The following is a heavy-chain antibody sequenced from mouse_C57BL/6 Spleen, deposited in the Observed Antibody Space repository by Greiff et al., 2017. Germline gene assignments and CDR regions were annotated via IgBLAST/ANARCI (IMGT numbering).Heavy chain of an antibody. Sequence: VQLKQSGAELVRPGASVKLSCTASGFNIKDYYMHWVKQRPEQGLEWIGRIDPEDGDTEYAPKFQGKATMTADTSSNTAYLQLSSLTSEDTAVYYCTMLLLRLPWFAYWGQGTLVTVSA. V-gene: IGHV14-1*01. CDR3: TMLLLRLPWFAY. CDR2: IDPEDGDT. J-gene: IGHJ3*01. D-gene: IGHD1-1*01. CDR1: GFNIKDYY.